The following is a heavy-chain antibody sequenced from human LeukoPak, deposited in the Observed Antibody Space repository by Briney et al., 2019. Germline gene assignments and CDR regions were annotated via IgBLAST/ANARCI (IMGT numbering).Heavy chain of an antibody. V-gene: IGHV3-23*01. J-gene: IGHJ4*02. CDR1: GFTFSSYS. CDR2: ISDRGSRT. CDR3: AKRGVVIRVILVGFHKEAYYFDS. Sequence: GGSLRLSCAASGFTFSSYSMNWVRQAPGKGLEWVAGISDRGSRTNYADSVKGRFTISRDNSKNTLYLQMSSLRAEDTAVYFCAKRGVVIRVILVGFHKEAYYFDSWGQGALVTVSS. D-gene: IGHD3-10*01.